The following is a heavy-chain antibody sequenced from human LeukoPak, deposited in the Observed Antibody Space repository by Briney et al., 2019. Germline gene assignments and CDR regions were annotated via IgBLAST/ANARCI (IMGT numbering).Heavy chain of an antibody. CDR1: GFTFSSYG. V-gene: IGHV3-30*18. D-gene: IGHD3-10*01. CDR2: ISYDGSNK. Sequence: GRSLRLSCAASGFTFSSYGMHWVRQAPSKGLEWVAVISYDGSNKYYADSVKGRFTISRDNSKNTLYLQMNSLRAEDTAVYYCAKGDYYGSGSYYCPDYWGQGTLVTVSS. CDR3: AKGDYYGSGSYYCPDY. J-gene: IGHJ4*02.